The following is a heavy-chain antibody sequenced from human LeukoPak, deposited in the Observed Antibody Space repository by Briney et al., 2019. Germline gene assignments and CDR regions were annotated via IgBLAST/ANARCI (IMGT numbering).Heavy chain of an antibody. V-gene: IGHV4-39*07. D-gene: IGHD5-24*01. CDR3: ASGRRNGYLYWDY. CDR2: IYYSGTS. Sequence: KPSETLSLTCTVSGGSISSTSYYWGWTRPPPGGGLEWIGDIYYSGTSEYNPYLKSRATISVDTSTNQFSLKLSSLPAADTAVYYCASGRRNGYLYWDYWGQGTLVTVSS. CDR1: GGSISSTSYY. J-gene: IGHJ4*02.